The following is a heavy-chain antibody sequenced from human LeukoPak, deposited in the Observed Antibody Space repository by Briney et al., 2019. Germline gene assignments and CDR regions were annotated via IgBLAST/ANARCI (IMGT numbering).Heavy chain of an antibody. Sequence: SETLSLTCTVSGGSISSYYWSWIRQPPGKGLEWIGYIYYSGSTNYNPSLKSRVTISLDTAKNQFSLKLSSVTAADTAVYYCARGNYVYYYGMDVWGQGTTVTVSS. CDR1: GGSISSYY. CDR3: ARGNYVYYYGMDV. CDR2: IYYSGST. J-gene: IGHJ6*02. D-gene: IGHD4-11*01. V-gene: IGHV4-59*01.